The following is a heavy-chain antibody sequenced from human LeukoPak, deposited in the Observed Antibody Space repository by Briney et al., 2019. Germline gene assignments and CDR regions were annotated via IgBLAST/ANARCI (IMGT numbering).Heavy chain of an antibody. V-gene: IGHV3-48*01. CDR1: GFTFSSYS. CDR2: ISSSDSTI. CDR3: ATSGFYSSFDY. D-gene: IGHD3-22*01. Sequence: GGSLRLSCAASGFTFSSYSMNWVCQAPGKGLEWVSYISSSDSTIYYADSVKGRFTISRDNAKSSLYLQMNSLRAEDTAVYYCATSGFYSSFDYWGQGTLVTVSS. J-gene: IGHJ4*02.